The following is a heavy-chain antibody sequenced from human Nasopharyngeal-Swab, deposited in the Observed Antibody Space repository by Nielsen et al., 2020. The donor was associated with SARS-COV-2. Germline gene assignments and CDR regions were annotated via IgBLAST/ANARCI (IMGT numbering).Heavy chain of an antibody. CDR2: IKSKTEGGTT. Sequence: GESLKISCEASGFTFNNAWMSWVRQAPGKGLEWVGRIKSKTEGGTTDYAAPVKGRFTISRDASQNTLYLQMNSLKTEDTAVYYCTTHFLWNGWYNYHYAMDVWGQGAAVTVSS. D-gene: IGHD6-19*01. J-gene: IGHJ6*02. V-gene: IGHV3-15*01. CDR1: GFTFNNAW. CDR3: TTHFLWNGWYNYHYAMDV.